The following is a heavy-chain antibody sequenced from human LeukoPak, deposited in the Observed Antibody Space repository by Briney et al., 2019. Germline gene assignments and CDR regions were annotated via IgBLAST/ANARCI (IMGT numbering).Heavy chain of an antibody. J-gene: IGHJ5*02. CDR2: IYTSGST. V-gene: IGHV4-4*07. Sequence: PSETLSLTCTVSGGSISSYYWSWIRQPAGKGLEWIGRIYTSGSTNYNPSLKSRVTMSVDTSENQFSLKLSSVTAADTAVYYCARDSGYDFWSGYISQHNWFDPWGQGTLVTVSS. CDR3: ARDSGYDFWSGYISQHNWFDP. CDR1: GGSISSYY. D-gene: IGHD3-3*01.